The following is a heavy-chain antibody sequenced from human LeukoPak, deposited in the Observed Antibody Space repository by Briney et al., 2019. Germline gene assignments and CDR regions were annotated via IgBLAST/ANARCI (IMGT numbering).Heavy chain of an antibody. V-gene: IGHV1-69*13. J-gene: IGHJ4*02. CDR1: GGTFSSYA. CDR3: ARSSGSCSSTSCYILGDFDY. D-gene: IGHD2-2*02. CDR2: IIPIFGTA. Sequence: GASVKVSCKASGGTFSSYAISWVRQAPGQGLEWMGGIIPIFGTANYAQKFQGRVTITADESTSTAYMELSSLRSEDTAVYYCARSSGSCSSTSCYILGDFDYWGQGTLATASS.